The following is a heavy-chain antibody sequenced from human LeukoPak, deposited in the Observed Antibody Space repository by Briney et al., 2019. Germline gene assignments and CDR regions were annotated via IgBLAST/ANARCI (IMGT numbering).Heavy chain of an antibody. CDR3: ARDGAYGHRGYFDY. D-gene: IGHD4-17*01. V-gene: IGHV3-33*08. Sequence: PGGSLRLSCAASGFTFSSYVMHWVRQAPGKGREGVAVIWYDGSNKYYADSVKGRFTISRDNSKNTLYLQMNSLRAEDTAVYYCARDGAYGHRGYFDYWGQGTLVTVSS. J-gene: IGHJ4*02. CDR1: GFTFSSYV. CDR2: IWYDGSNK.